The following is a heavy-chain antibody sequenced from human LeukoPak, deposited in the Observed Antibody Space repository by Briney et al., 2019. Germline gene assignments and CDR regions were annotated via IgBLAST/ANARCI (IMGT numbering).Heavy chain of an antibody. CDR1: GGTFSSYA. J-gene: IGHJ4*02. CDR2: IIPISGTL. CDR3: AREMATFDDEYYFDS. D-gene: IGHD5-24*01. V-gene: IGHV1-69*06. Sequence: SVKVSCKGAGGTFSSYAISWVRQAPGQGLEWMGGIIPISGTLNYAQRFQDRVTITAEKSTSTAYMELSSLRSEDTAVYYCAREMATFDDEYYFDSWGQGTLVTVSS.